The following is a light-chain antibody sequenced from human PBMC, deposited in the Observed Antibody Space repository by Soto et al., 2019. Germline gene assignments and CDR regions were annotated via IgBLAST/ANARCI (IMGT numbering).Light chain of an antibody. J-gene: IGLJ1*01. CDR2: EVS. Sequence: QSVLTQPPSASGSPGQSVTISCTGTSSDVGGYNYVSWYQQHPDKAPKLMIYEVSKRPSGVPDRFSGSKSGNTASLTVSGLQAEDEADYYCSSYRVFGTGTKLTVL. V-gene: IGLV2-8*01. CDR1: SSDVGGYNY. CDR3: SSYRV.